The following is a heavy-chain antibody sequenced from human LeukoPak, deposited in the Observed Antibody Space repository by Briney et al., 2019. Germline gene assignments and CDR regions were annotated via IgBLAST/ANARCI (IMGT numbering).Heavy chain of an antibody. CDR3: ARRSIYYYGSGSYYRPTYNWFDP. CDR1: GGSISSYH. J-gene: IGHJ5*02. D-gene: IGHD3-10*01. CDR2: IYYSGST. V-gene: IGHV4-59*12. Sequence: SETLSLTCTVSGGSISSYHWSWIRQPPGKGLEWIGYIYYSGSTNYNPSLKSRVTISVDTSKNQFSLKLSSVTAADTAVYYCARRSIYYYGSGSYYRPTYNWFDPWGQGTLVTVSS.